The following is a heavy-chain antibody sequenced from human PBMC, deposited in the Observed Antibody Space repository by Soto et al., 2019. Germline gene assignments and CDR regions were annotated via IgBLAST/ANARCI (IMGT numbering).Heavy chain of an antibody. V-gene: IGHV3-30*03. D-gene: IGHD2-2*01. CDR3: VIEGPITSWDLDY. J-gene: IGHJ4*02. CDR2: ISYDGKGA. Sequence: QVHLVESGGGVVQPGRSLRLSCAASGFTFSSYGMHWVRQAPGKGLEWVTVISYDGKGANYADSVKGRFTISIDNSKNPRYLQMNSLTAEDTAMYYWVIEGPITSWDLDYWGQGTLVTVSS. CDR1: GFTFSSYG.